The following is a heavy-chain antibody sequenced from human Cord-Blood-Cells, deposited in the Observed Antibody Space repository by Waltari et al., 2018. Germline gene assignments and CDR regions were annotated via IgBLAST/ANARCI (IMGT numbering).Heavy chain of an antibody. J-gene: IGHJ6*02. CDR1: GGTFSSYA. D-gene: IGHD3-10*01. CDR2: IIPIFGTA. Sequence: QVQLVQSGAEVKKPGSSVKVSCKASGGTFSSYAISWVRQAPGQGLEWMGGIIPIFGTANYAQKFQGRVTITADEYTSTAYMELSSLRSEDTAVYYCARMAVRGVIIKYYYYGMDVWGQGTTVTVSS. V-gene: IGHV1-69*01. CDR3: ARMAVRGVIIKYYYYGMDV.